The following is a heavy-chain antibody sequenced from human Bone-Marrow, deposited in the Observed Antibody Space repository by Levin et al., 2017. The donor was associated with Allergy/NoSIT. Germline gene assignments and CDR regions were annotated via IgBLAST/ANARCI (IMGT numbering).Heavy chain of an antibody. D-gene: IGHD3-22*01. CDR1: GFTFSSYW. Sequence: PGGSLRLSCVASGFTFSSYWMHWVRQAPGKGLVWVSRISTAETGTIYADSVKGRFTISRDNAKNTLSLQMNSLSAEDTAMYFCARDNSGSIDLWGQGTLVTVSS. CDR3: ARDNSGSIDL. J-gene: IGHJ5*02. CDR2: ISTAETGT. V-gene: IGHV3-74*01.